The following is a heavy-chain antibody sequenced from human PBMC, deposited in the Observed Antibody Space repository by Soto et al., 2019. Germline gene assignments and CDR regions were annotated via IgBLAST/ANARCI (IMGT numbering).Heavy chain of an antibody. J-gene: IGHJ5*02. CDR1: GFTSSSYA. Sequence: GGSLRLSCAASGFTSSSYAMSWVRQAPGKGLEWVSAISGSGSNTYYADSVKGRFTISRDNAKNSVYLQMNSLRVEDTAIYYCAREGGFDWFYPWGQGTLVTVSS. CDR3: AREGGFDWFYP. V-gene: IGHV3-23*01. CDR2: ISGSGSNT.